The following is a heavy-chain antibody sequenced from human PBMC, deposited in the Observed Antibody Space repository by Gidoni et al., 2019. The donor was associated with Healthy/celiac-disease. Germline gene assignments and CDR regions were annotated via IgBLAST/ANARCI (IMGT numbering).Heavy chain of an antibody. CDR3: ARGESSGDYPPFDY. Sequence: QLLLVGSGAVEKEPWATVNVACTASGYTFTSYGISWVRQAPGQGLEWMGWISAYNGNTNYAQTLQGRVTMTTDTSTSTAYMELRSLRADDTAVYYCARGESSGDYPPFDYWGQGTLVTVSS. CDR2: ISAYNGNT. D-gene: IGHD3-22*01. J-gene: IGHJ4*02. V-gene: IGHV1-18*01. CDR1: GYTFTSYG.